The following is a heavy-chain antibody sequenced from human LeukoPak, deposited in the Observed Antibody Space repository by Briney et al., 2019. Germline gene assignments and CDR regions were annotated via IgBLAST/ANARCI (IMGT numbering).Heavy chain of an antibody. D-gene: IGHD3-16*01. CDR1: GFTFTSYT. Sequence: PGGSLRLSCAASGFTFTSYTMNWVRQAPGKGLEWVSHIGTGTSTVGYADSIKGRFTISRDNAKNSVDLQMSSLRVDDSAVYYCVRDKDGGFDSWGQGTLVTVSS. J-gene: IGHJ4*02. V-gene: IGHV3-48*01. CDR2: IGTGTSTV. CDR3: VRDKDGGFDS.